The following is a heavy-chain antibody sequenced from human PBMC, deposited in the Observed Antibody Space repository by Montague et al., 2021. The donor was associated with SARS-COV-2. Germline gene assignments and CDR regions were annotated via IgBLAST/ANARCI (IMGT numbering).Heavy chain of an antibody. D-gene: IGHD1-1*01. V-gene: IGHV6-1*01. CDR1: GDSVSSNSAT. CDR2: TYYRSKWYN. J-gene: IGHJ6*02. CDR3: TGGREGNYNVMDV. Sequence: CAISGDSVSSNSATWNWVRQSPSRGLEWLGSTYYRSKWYNDYAVSVRGRVTINPDTSKNQFSLQLNSVTPEDTAIYYCTGGREGNYNVMDVWGQGTTVTVSS.